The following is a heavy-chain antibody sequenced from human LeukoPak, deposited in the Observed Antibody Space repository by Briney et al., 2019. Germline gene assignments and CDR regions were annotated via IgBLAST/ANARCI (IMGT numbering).Heavy chain of an antibody. Sequence: SVKVSCKASGGTFSSYAICCVRQAPGHGREWMGGIIPILGTAHYAQKFQGRVTITTDESTSAACMELSSLRSEDTAVYYCARTSGELNDAFDIWGQGTMVTVSS. D-gene: IGHD1-1*01. V-gene: IGHV1-69*05. CDR2: IIPILGTA. J-gene: IGHJ3*02. CDR3: ARTSGELNDAFDI. CDR1: GGTFSSYA.